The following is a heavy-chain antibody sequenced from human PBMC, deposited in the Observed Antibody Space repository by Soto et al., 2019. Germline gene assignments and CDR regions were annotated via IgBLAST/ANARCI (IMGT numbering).Heavy chain of an antibody. Sequence: QVQLVESGGGVVQPGRSLRLSCAASGFTFINYGMHWVRQAPGKGLEWVAVIWYDGSNINYEDSVTGRFTISRDISNSTLFLQMNSLRLEATAVYFCARDGADTYLPDYWGQGTLDTVSS. CDR3: ARDGADTYLPDY. CDR1: GFTFINYG. J-gene: IGHJ4*02. CDR2: IWYDGSNI. D-gene: IGHD6-19*01. V-gene: IGHV3-33*01.